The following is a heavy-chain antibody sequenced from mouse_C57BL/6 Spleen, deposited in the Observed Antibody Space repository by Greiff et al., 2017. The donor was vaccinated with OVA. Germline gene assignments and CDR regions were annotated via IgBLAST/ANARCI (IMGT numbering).Heavy chain of an antibody. J-gene: IGHJ4*01. CDR3: ARDGGVYDDDYAMDY. CDR2: INSDGSST. V-gene: IGHV5-16*01. Sequence: EVHLVESEGGLVQPGSSMKLSCTASGFTFSDYYMAWVRQVPEQGLEWVANINSDGSSTYYLDSLKSRFTISRDNAKNILYLQMSSLKSEDTATYYGARDGGVYDDDYAMDYWGQGTSVTVSA. D-gene: IGHD2-3*01. CDR1: GFTFSDYY.